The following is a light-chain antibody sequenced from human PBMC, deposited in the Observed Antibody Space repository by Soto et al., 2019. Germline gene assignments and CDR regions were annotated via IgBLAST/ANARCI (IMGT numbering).Light chain of an antibody. CDR3: QQYNNWPYT. V-gene: IGKV3-15*01. J-gene: IGKJ1*01. CDR1: QSISDT. Sequence: EIVLTQSPATLSVSPWVRATLACRASQSISDTLVWYQQKPGQAPRLLIDGASTRATGFPARFSGSGSGAEFTLTISSLESEDFAVYYCQQYNNWPYTFGQGTKVDIK. CDR2: GAS.